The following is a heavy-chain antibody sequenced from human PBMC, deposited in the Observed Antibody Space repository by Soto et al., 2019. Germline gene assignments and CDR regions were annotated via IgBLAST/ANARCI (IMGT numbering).Heavy chain of an antibody. J-gene: IGHJ5*02. Sequence: QVQLVESGGGVVQPGRSLRLSCAASGFTFSSYGMHWVRQAPGKGLEWVAVISYDGSNKYYADSVKGRFTISRDNSKKTADLQMDRLRGGGTAVVYCAKTKGIGYSSSWSRGWFDPWGQGTLVTVSS. CDR1: GFTFSSYG. V-gene: IGHV3-30*18. D-gene: IGHD6-13*01. CDR2: ISYDGSNK. CDR3: AKTKGIGYSSSWSRGWFDP.